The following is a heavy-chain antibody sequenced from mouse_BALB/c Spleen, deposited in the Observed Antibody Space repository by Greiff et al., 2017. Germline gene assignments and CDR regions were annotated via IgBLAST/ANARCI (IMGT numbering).Heavy chain of an antibody. V-gene: IGHV1-54*01. CDR1: GYAFTNYL. CDR2: INPGSGGT. Sequence: LVESGAELVRPGTSVKVSCKASGYAFTNYLIEWVKQRPGQGLEWIGVINPGSGGTNYNEKFKGKATLTADKSSSTAYMQLSSLTSDDSAVYFCARSGVHYYGYFDYWGQGTTLTVSS. D-gene: IGHD1-1*02. CDR3: ARSGVHYYGYFDY. J-gene: IGHJ2*01.